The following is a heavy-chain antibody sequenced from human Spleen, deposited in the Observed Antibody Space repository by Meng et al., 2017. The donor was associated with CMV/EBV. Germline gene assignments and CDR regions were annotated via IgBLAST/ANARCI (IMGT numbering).Heavy chain of an antibody. D-gene: IGHD3-3*01. Sequence: GESLKISCAASGFTFTSYSMNWVRQAPGKGLEWVSSISSSGNYIYYADSVKGRFTISRDNAKNSLYLQMNSLRAEDTAVYYCARGRFWSGGRDAFDIWGQGTMVTVSS. CDR1: GFTFTSYS. CDR2: ISSSGNYI. V-gene: IGHV3-21*01. J-gene: IGHJ3*02. CDR3: ARGRFWSGGRDAFDI.